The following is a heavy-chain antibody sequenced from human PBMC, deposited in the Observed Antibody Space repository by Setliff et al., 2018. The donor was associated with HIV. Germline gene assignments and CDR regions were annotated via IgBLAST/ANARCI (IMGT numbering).Heavy chain of an antibody. D-gene: IGHD3-22*01. Sequence: ASVKVSCKSSGGTFSNYAFSWVRQAPGQGLEWMGRISPDIGDTNYAQMFHGRVTMTRDTSISTAYMELSSLKSDDTAVYYCARGADHFDTSGYYSFFDPWGQGTLVTVSS. CDR2: ISPDIGDT. CDR3: ARGADHFDTSGYYSFFDP. J-gene: IGHJ5*02. V-gene: IGHV1-2*06. CDR1: GGTFSNYA.